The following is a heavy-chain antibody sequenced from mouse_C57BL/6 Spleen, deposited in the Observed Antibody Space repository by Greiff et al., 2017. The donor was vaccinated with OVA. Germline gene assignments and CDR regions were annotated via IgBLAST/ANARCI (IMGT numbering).Heavy chain of an antibody. CDR2: ISSGSSTI. CDR3: EINGGGDYYARDY. Sequence: DVKLVESGGGLVKPGGSLKLSCAASGFTFSDYGMHWVRQAPEKGLEWVAYISSGSSTIYYADTVKGRFTISRDNAKNTLFLQMTSLRSEDTAMYYSEINGGGDYYARDYWGQGTSVTVSS. CDR1: GFTFSDYG. J-gene: IGHJ4*01. V-gene: IGHV5-17*01.